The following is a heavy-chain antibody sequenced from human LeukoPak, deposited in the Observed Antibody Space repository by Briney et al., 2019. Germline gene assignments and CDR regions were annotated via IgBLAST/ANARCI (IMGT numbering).Heavy chain of an antibody. J-gene: IGHJ4*02. CDR1: SGSITSHF. CDR2: ISTTGST. V-gene: IGHV4-4*07. CDR3: AREVEMARQFDY. D-gene: IGHD5-24*01. Sequence: PSETLSLTCSVSSGSITSHFWSWIRQPAGKGLEWIGRISTTGSTNYNTSLKSRVTMSVDTSTNQLSLTLSSVTAADTAVYYCAREVEMARQFDYWGQGTLVTVSS.